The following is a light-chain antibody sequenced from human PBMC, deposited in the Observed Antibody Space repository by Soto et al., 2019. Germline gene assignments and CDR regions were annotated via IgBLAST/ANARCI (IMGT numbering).Light chain of an antibody. CDR2: GAS. J-gene: IGKJ4*01. Sequence: EIVMTQSPATLSVSPGERATLSCRASQSVSSDLGWYQQKPGQAPRLLIYGASTRAIGIPARFSGSGSGTEFNLTISSLQSEDFAVYYCQHYNKRPLTFGGGTKVEIE. CDR1: QSVSSD. CDR3: QHYNKRPLT. V-gene: IGKV3-15*01.